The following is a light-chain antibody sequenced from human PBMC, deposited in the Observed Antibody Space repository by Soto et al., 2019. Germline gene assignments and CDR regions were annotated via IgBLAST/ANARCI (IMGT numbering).Light chain of an antibody. V-gene: IGLV1-51*01. CDR2: DNH. J-gene: IGLJ3*02. CDR1: STNIGNSY. Sequence: QAVLTQPPSVSAAPGQKVTISCYGSSTNIGNSYVSWYQQLPGTAPKLLIYDNHVRPSGITDRFSGSKSGTSATLDITGLQTGDEADYYCATWDFTLSGWVFGGGTKLTVL. CDR3: ATWDFTLSGWV.